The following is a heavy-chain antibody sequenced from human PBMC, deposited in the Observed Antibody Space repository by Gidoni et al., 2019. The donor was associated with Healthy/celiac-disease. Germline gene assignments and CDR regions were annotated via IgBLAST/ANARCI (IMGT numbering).Heavy chain of an antibody. Sequence: QVQLVESGGGVVQPGRSLRLSCAASGFTFSSYGMPWVRQAPGKGLEWVAVISYDGSNKYYADSVKGRFTISRDNSKNTLYLQMNSLRAEDTAVYYCAKDSHISDDFWSGYSHALDYWGQGTLVTVSS. CDR1: GFTFSSYG. J-gene: IGHJ4*02. CDR3: AKDSHISDDFWSGYSHALDY. V-gene: IGHV3-30*18. CDR2: ISYDGSNK. D-gene: IGHD3-3*01.